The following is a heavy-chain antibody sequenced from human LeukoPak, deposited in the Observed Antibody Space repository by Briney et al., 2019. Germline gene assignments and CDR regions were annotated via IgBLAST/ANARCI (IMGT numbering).Heavy chain of an antibody. CDR1: GFTFSDYY. Sequence: KPGGSLRLSCAASGFTFSDYYMTWIRQAPGKGLEWVSYITTSGNTIHYADSVKGRFTISRDNPKNSLYLQMNSLRAEDTAVYYCARETEPLDYGDSTNLDYWGQGTLVTVSS. CDR3: ARETEPLDYGDSTNLDY. D-gene: IGHD4-17*01. V-gene: IGHV3-11*04. CDR2: ITTSGNTI. J-gene: IGHJ4*02.